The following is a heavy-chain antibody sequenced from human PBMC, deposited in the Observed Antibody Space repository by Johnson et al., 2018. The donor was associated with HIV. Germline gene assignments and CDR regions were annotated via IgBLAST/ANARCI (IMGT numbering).Heavy chain of an antibody. Sequence: VQLVESGGGLVQPGRSLRVSCAASGFTFDDYAMHWVRQGPGKGLEWVSGISWNGGNIGYADSVKGRFTISRDNARNTLYLQMNSLRADDTAVYYCVREDGAFDLWGQGTVVTFSS. J-gene: IGHJ3*01. D-gene: IGHD1-26*01. V-gene: IGHV3-9*01. CDR2: ISWNGGNI. CDR1: GFTFDDYA. CDR3: VREDGAFDL.